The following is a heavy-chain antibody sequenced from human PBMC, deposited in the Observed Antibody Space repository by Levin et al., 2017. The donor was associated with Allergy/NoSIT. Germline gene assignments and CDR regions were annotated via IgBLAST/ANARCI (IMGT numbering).Heavy chain of an antibody. CDR3: AKDKFTTGTYIFDW. CDR2: ISWNSGDI. CDR1: GFMFGDYA. Sequence: SLKISCVASGFMFGDYAMHWVRQAPGKGLEWVSGISWNSGDIGYADSVKGRFTISRDNAKNSLYLQMNGLRAEDTALYYCAKDKFTTGTYIFDWGGRGTLVTVAS. D-gene: IGHD4-17*01. V-gene: IGHV3-9*01. J-gene: IGHJ4*02.